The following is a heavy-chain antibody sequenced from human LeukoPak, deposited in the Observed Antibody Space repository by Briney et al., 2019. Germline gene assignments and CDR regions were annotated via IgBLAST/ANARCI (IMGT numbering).Heavy chain of an antibody. J-gene: IGHJ5*02. Sequence: SETLSLTWTVSGGSIRSGSYYWSWIRQPAGKGLEWIGRIYTSGSTNYNPSLKSRVTISVDTSKNQFSLKLSSVTAADTAVYYCARENYDFLNWFDPWGQGTLVTVSS. CDR1: GGSIRSGSYY. CDR2: IYTSGST. V-gene: IGHV4-61*02. D-gene: IGHD3-3*01. CDR3: ARENYDFLNWFDP.